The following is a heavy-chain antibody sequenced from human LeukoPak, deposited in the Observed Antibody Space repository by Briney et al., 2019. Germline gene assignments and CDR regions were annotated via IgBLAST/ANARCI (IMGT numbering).Heavy chain of an antibody. V-gene: IGHV3-23*01. CDR1: GFTFSSYG. CDR3: AKGGDGYDSSGYSFFDY. CDR2: ISGSGGST. J-gene: IGHJ4*02. Sequence: GGTLRLSCAASGFTFSSYGMSWVRQAPGKGLEWVSAISGSGGSTYYADSVKGRFTTSRDNSKNTLYLQMNSLRAEDTAVYYCAKGGDGYDSSGYSFFDYWGQGTLVTVSS. D-gene: IGHD3-22*01.